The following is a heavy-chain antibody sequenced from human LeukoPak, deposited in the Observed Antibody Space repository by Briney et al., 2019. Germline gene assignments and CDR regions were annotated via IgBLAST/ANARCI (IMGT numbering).Heavy chain of an antibody. CDR1: GGSISSGGYY. CDR2: IYYSGST. V-gene: IGHV4-31*03. D-gene: IGHD3-22*01. CDR3: ARSRTSDDYYDSSGYMGYYFDY. J-gene: IGHJ4*02. Sequence: PSQTLSLTCTVSGGSISSGGYYWSWIRQHPEKGLEWIGYIYYSGSTYYNPSLKSRVTISVDTSKNQFSLKLSSVTAADTAVYYCARSRTSDDYYDSSGYMGYYFDYWGQGTLVTVSS.